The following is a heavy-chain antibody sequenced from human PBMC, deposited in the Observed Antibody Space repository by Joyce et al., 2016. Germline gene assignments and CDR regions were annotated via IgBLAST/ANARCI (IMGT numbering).Heavy chain of an antibody. CDR3: ARDGHSSGWHRVLDL. CDR1: GFTFSSYA. CDR2: ILYDGSNK. V-gene: IGHV3-30-3*01. Sequence: QVQLVESGGGVVQPGRSLRLSCTASGFTFSSYAMYWGRQSPGKGLEWMAIILYDGSNKYYADSVKGRFTISRDNSKNTLFLQMSSLRAEDTAVYYCARDGHSSGWHRVLDLWGQGTLVTVSS. J-gene: IGHJ5*02. D-gene: IGHD6-19*01.